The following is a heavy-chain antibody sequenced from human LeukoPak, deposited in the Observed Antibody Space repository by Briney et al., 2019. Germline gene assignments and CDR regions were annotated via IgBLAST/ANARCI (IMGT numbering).Heavy chain of an antibody. CDR3: AKDPFSGWYGFWFDP. V-gene: IGHV3-30*02. Sequence: GGSLRLSCAASGFTFSSYGMHWVRQAPGKGLEWVAFTRYDGSNKYYADSVKGRFTISRDNSKNTLYLQMNSLRAEDTAVYYCAKDPFSGWYGFWFDPWGQGTLVTVSS. CDR1: GFTFSSYG. J-gene: IGHJ5*02. D-gene: IGHD6-19*01. CDR2: TRYDGSNK.